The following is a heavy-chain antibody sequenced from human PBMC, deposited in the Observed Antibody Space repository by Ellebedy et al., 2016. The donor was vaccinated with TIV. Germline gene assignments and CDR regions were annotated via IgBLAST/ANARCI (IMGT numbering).Heavy chain of an antibody. D-gene: IGHD6-19*01. V-gene: IGHV3-23*01. Sequence: GGSLRLXCAASGFTFSSYAMTWVRQAPGKGLEWVSTISGSGGGSDYADSVKGRFIISRDNSKNTLYLQMNSLRADDTAVHYCAKVVAVAGRENWGQGTLVTVSS. CDR1: GFTFSSYA. J-gene: IGHJ4*02. CDR3: AKVVAVAGREN. CDR2: ISGSGGGS.